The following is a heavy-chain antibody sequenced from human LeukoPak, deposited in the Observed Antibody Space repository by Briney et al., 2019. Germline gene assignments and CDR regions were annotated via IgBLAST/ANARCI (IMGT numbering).Heavy chain of an antibody. V-gene: IGHV3-66*02. CDR1: GFTVSSNY. CDR2: IYSGGST. CDR3: ARGHGENNWFDP. Sequence: GGSLRLSCAASGFTVSSNYMSWVRQAPGKGLEWVSVIYSGGSTYYADSVKGRFTISRDNSKNTLYLQMNSLRAEDTDVYYCARGHGENNWFDPWGQGTLVTVSS. J-gene: IGHJ5*02. D-gene: IGHD4-17*01.